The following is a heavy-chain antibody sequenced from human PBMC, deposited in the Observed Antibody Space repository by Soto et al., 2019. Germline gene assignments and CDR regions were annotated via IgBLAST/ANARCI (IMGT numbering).Heavy chain of an antibody. CDR3: AKGGPFTGGFDP. V-gene: IGHV3-23*01. Sequence: EGQLLQSGGDLVQPGGSLRLSCAGSGLTLRSYAMTWIRQTPEKGLEWVSTITGRSAVPSYADSVNGRFTVSRDNSKNTLYLQMNRLRPDDTAIYSCAKGGPFTGGFDPWGQGTLVTVSA. D-gene: IGHD3-16*01. CDR2: ITGRSAVP. J-gene: IGHJ5*02. CDR1: GLTLRSYA.